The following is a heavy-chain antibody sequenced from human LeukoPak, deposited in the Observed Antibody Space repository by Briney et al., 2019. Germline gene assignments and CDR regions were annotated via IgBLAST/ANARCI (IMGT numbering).Heavy chain of an antibody. Sequence: GGSLRLSCTASGFTFGDYAMSWVRQAPGKGLEWVSYISSSSSTIYYADSVKGRFTISRDNAKNSLYLQMNSLRAEDTAVYYCARPEPYYYDSSGYFHHDAFDIWGQGTMVTVSS. CDR3: ARPEPYYYDSSGYFHHDAFDI. J-gene: IGHJ3*02. V-gene: IGHV3-48*01. CDR2: ISSSSSTI. CDR1: GFTFGDYA. D-gene: IGHD3-22*01.